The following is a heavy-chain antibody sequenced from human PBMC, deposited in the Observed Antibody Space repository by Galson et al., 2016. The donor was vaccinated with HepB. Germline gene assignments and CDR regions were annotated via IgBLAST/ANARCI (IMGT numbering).Heavy chain of an antibody. J-gene: IGHJ4*02. CDR3: AKDPSSGSYSFGLTRKFDY. V-gene: IGHV3-7*01. D-gene: IGHD1-26*01. Sequence: SLRLSCAAAGFTFSDYWMTWVRQAPGKGPEWVATIAQDGAERHYLDSVKRRFTISRDNAKDSLFLQLDSLRADDTAVYYCAKDPSSGSYSFGLTRKFDYWGQGTLVTVSS. CDR2: IAQDGAER. CDR1: GFTFSDYW.